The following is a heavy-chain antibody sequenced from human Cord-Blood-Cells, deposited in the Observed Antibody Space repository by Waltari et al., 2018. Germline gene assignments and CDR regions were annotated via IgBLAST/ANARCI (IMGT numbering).Heavy chain of an antibody. CDR3: ARDREGIDSLYFDY. J-gene: IGHJ4*02. CDR1: GGSFSGYY. CDR2: INHSGST. Sequence: QVQLQQWGAGLLKPSETLSLTCAVYGGSFSGYYWSWIRQPPGKGLEWIGEINHSGSTNYNPSLKSRVTISVDTSKNQFSLKLSSVTAADTAVYYCARDREGIDSLYFDYWGQGTLVTVSS. D-gene: IGHD3-22*01. V-gene: IGHV4-34*01.